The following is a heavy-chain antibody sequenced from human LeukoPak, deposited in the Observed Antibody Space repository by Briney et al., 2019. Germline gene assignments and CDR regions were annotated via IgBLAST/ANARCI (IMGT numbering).Heavy chain of an antibody. V-gene: IGHV1-18*01. D-gene: IGHD3-9*01. J-gene: IGHJ4*02. CDR3: ARSYYDILSGYYNIDY. CDR1: GYSFTTYV. Sequence: GASVKVSCKASGYSFTTYVISWVRQAPGQGLEWMGWINPHNGNTHYAQKLQERIAMTTERSTNAAYIELRSLRSDDTAVYYCARSYYDILSGYYNIDYWGQGTLVTVSS. CDR2: INPHNGNT.